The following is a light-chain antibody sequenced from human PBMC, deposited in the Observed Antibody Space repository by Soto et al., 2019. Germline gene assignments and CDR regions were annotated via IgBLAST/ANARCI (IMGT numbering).Light chain of an antibody. V-gene: IGLV2-14*01. Sequence: QSALTQPASVSGSPGQSITISCTGTSSDVGGYNYVSWYQQHPGKAPKVIIYEVINRPSGVSNRFSGPKSGSTASLTISGLQAEDEADYYCISYTSISTLVFGTGTKLTVL. CDR1: SSDVGGYNY. J-gene: IGLJ1*01. CDR3: ISYTSISTLV. CDR2: EVI.